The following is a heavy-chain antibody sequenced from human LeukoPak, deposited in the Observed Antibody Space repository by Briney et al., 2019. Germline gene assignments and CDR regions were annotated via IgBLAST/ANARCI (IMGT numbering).Heavy chain of an antibody. D-gene: IGHD3-3*01. V-gene: IGHV3-33*07. J-gene: IGHJ4*02. Sequence: GESLRLSCAASGFSVSTSYMSWVRQAPGKGLEWVAVIWYDGSNKYYADSVKGRFTISRDNSKNTLYLQMNSLRAEDTAVYYCARDRLMQYYDFWSGPDYWGQGTLVTVSS. CDR2: IWYDGSNK. CDR3: ARDRLMQYYDFWSGPDY. CDR1: GFSVSTSY.